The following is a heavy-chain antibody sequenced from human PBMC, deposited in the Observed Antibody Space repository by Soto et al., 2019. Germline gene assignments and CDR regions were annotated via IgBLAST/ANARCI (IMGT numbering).Heavy chain of an antibody. Sequence: DVQLLESGGNLVQPGGSLRLSCAASEFTFSNYAMSWVRQAPGKGLEWVSIISGVTGRTDYADSVKGRFTISRDNAKNTVYLQMNYLRAEDTAFYYCAKDQRFSADYGDYWARSAFDLLGPGTLVTVSS. CDR3: AKDQRFSADYGDYWARSAFDL. CDR2: ISGVTGRT. V-gene: IGHV3-23*01. D-gene: IGHD4-17*01. J-gene: IGHJ3*01. CDR1: EFTFSNYA.